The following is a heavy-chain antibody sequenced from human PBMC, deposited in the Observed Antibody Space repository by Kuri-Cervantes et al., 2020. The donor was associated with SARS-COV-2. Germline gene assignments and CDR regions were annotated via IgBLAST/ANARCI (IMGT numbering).Heavy chain of an antibody. Sequence: KVSCRGSGYSFTSYWIGWVRQMPGKGLEWMGIIYPGDSDTRYSPSFQGQVTISADKSISTAYLQWSSLKASDTAMYYCARQIVVVPAAIYWLDPWGQGTLVTVSS. D-gene: IGHD2-2*01. J-gene: IGHJ5*02. V-gene: IGHV5-51*01. CDR1: GYSFTSYW. CDR2: IYPGDSDT. CDR3: ARQIVVVPAAIYWLDP.